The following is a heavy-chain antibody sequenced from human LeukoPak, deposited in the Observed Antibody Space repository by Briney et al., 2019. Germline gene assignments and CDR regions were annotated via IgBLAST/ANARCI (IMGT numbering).Heavy chain of an antibody. CDR3: ARDSYQDYYGRFDP. Sequence: GGSLRLSCAASGFTFSNHGMHWVRQAPGKRLEWVAVIWDDGNNKRYANSVNGRFTISRDNSENTLYLQMNGLTAEDTAMYYCARDSYQDYYGRFDPWGQGTLVIVSS. D-gene: IGHD3-10*01. V-gene: IGHV3-33*08. CDR2: IWDDGNNK. J-gene: IGHJ5*02. CDR1: GFTFSNHG.